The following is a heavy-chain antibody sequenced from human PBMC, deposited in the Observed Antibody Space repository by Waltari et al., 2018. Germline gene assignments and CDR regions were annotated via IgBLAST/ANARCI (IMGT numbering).Heavy chain of an antibody. CDR3: ARDLRHYDFWSGYSYHPFDY. D-gene: IGHD3-3*01. J-gene: IGHJ4*02. Sequence: QVQLVQSGAEVKKPGSSVKVSCKASGGTFSSYAISWVRQAPGQGLEWMGGIIPIFGTANYAQKFQGRVTITADKSTSTAYMGLSSLRSEDTAVYYCARDLRHYDFWSGYSYHPFDYWGQGTLVTVSS. CDR1: GGTFSSYA. V-gene: IGHV1-69*14. CDR2: IIPIFGTA.